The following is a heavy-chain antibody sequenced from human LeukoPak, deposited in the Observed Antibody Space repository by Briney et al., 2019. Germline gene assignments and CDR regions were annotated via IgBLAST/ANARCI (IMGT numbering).Heavy chain of an antibody. D-gene: IGHD2-15*01. Sequence: PGGSLRLSCAASGFTFSSYAMNWVRQAPGKGLEWXSXICSNDNNTYYANSVKGRFTISRDNSKNTLSLQLNSLRAEDTAVYYCAKGTSSSCYSAPNYWGQGTLVTVSS. CDR3: AKGTSSSCYSAPNY. J-gene: IGHJ4*02. CDR2: ICSNDNNT. V-gene: IGHV3-23*01. CDR1: GFTFSSYA.